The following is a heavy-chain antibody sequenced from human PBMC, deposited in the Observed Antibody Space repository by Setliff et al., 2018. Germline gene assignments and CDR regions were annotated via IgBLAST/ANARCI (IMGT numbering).Heavy chain of an antibody. CDR2: IWYDGSNK. Sequence: LRLSCAASGFTFSSYGMHWVRQAPGKGLEWVAVIWYDGSNKYYADSVKGRFTISRDNAKNSLYLQMNSLRAEDTAVYYCARGRGVDTAMVYFDYWGQGTLVTVSS. J-gene: IGHJ4*02. CDR1: GFTFSSYG. CDR3: ARGRGVDTAMVYFDY. D-gene: IGHD5-18*01. V-gene: IGHV3-33*01.